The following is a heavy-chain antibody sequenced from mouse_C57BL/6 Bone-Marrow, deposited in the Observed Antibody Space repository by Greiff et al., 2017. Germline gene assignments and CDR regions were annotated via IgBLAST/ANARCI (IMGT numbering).Heavy chain of an antibody. V-gene: IGHV1-54*01. J-gene: IGHJ2*01. D-gene: IGHD1-1*01. CDR2: INPGSGGT. CDR3: ARSFYYYGSSPYYFDY. Sequence: VQLQQSGAELVRPGTSVKVSCKASGYAFTNYLIEWVKQRPGQGLEWIGVINPGSGGTNYNEKFKGKATLTADKSSSTAYMQLSSLTSEDSAVYFCARSFYYYGSSPYYFDYWGQGTTLTVSS. CDR1: GYAFTNYL.